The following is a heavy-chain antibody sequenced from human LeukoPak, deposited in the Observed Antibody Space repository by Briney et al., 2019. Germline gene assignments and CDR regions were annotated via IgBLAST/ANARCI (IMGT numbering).Heavy chain of an antibody. V-gene: IGHV1-69*13. CDR1: GSTFSSYA. D-gene: IGHD2-2*01. J-gene: IGHJ3*02. CDR2: IIPIFGTA. Sequence: SVKVSCKASGSTFSSYAISWVRQAPGQGLEWMGGIIPIFGTANYAQKFQGRVTITADESTSTAYMELSSLRSEDTAVYYCAAGYCSSTSCYVWAFDIWGQGTMVTVSS. CDR3: AAGYCSSTSCYVWAFDI.